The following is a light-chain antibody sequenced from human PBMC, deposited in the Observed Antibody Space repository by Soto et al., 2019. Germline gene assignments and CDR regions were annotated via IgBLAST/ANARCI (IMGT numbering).Light chain of an antibody. CDR3: QQYNSYPVT. Sequence: DIQMTQSPSTLSASVGDRVTITCRASQSISSWWAWYQQKPGKAAMVHIYKASSLESGVPSRFSSSGSGTDFTLTISSLQPDDFATYYCQQYNSYPVTFGQGTKVEIK. CDR1: QSISSW. J-gene: IGKJ1*01. CDR2: KAS. V-gene: IGKV1-5*03.